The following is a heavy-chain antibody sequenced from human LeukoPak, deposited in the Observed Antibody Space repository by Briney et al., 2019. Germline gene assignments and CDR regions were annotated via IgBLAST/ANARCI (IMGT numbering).Heavy chain of an antibody. V-gene: IGHV1-18*04. Sequence: ASVKVSCKASGYTFTSYGISWVRQAPGQGLEWVGWISAYSGNTNYAQKLQGRVTMTTDTSTSTAYMELRSLRSDDTAVYYCARDLSALAAGDYWGQGTLVTVSS. CDR2: ISAYSGNT. D-gene: IGHD6-25*01. J-gene: IGHJ4*02. CDR1: GYTFTSYG. CDR3: ARDLSALAAGDY.